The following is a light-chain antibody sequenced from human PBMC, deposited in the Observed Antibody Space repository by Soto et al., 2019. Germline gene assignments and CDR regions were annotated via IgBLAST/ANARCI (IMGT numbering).Light chain of an antibody. J-gene: IGLJ1*01. CDR3: YSYTTSSTYV. CDR2: HVS. CDR1: SSDVGAYNY. Sequence: QSVLTQPASVSGSPGQSITISCTGTSSDVGAYNYVSWYQQHPAKIPKLMIYHVSNRPSGVSDRFSGSKSGNTASLTISGLQAEDEADYYCYSYTTSSTYVFGTGTQLTVL. V-gene: IGLV2-14*01.